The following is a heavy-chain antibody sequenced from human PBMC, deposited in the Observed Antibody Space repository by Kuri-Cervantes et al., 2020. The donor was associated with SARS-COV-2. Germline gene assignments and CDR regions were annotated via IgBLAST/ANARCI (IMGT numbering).Heavy chain of an antibody. D-gene: IGHD1-14*01. V-gene: IGHV3-21*01. CDR1: GFTFNTYS. J-gene: IGHJ6*03. Sequence: GESLKISCAASGFTFNTYSMDWVRLAPGKGLEWVSSISSSSSYIYYADSVKGRFTISRDNAKNSLYLQMNSLRAEDTAVYYCAREAPEEDYYYYYMDVWGKGTTVTVSS. CDR3: AREAPEEDYYYYYMDV. CDR2: ISSSSSYI.